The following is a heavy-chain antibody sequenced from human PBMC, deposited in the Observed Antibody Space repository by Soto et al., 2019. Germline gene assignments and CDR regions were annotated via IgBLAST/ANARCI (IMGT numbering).Heavy chain of an antibody. J-gene: IGHJ6*02. CDR2: INTDGLS. V-gene: IGHV4-4*07. Sequence: SENLSLTCSVSGVSITSYYWSWIRQSAGGGLEWMGRINTDGLSTYSPSFKSRLTMSLDTSKNQVSLRLISVTAADTAVYFCARVPVAVAATEDYYGLDVWGQGTTVTVSS. CDR3: ARVPVAVAATEDYYGLDV. D-gene: IGHD2-15*01. CDR1: GVSITSYY.